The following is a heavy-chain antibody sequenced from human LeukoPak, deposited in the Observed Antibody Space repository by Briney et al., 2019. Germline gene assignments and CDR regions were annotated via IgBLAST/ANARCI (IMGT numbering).Heavy chain of an antibody. CDR1: GGSFSGYY. V-gene: IGHV4-34*01. CDR2: INHSGRT. J-gene: IGHJ6*03. CDR3: ARIRYDILSGILYMDV. D-gene: IGHD3-9*01. Sequence: SETLSLTCAVYGGSFSGYYWSRIRQPPGKGLEWIGEINHSGRTNYNPSLKSRVTISVDTSKNQFYLKLSSVTAAATAVYYCARIRYDILSGILYMDVWGKGTTVSISS.